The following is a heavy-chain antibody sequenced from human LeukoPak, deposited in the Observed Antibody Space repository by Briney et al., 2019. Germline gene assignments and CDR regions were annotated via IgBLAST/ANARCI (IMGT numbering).Heavy chain of an antibody. Sequence: PGGSLRLSCAASGFTFSSYGMHWVRQAPGKGLEWVAVIWYDGSNKYYADSVKGRFTISRDNSKNTLYLQMNSLRAEDTAVYYCAREGVTTVTLRVWGQGTLVTVSS. J-gene: IGHJ4*02. V-gene: IGHV3-33*01. D-gene: IGHD4-17*01. CDR1: GFTFSSYG. CDR2: IWYDGSNK. CDR3: AREGVTTVTLRV.